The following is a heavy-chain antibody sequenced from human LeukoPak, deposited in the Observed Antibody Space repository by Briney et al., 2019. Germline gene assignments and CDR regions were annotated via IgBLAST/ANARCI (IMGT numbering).Heavy chain of an antibody. J-gene: IGHJ4*02. CDR3: ARVPEYINTWPNGRAWDY. CDR1: GFIVNDHA. V-gene: IGHV3-9*01. Sequence: QPGRSLRLSCVASGFIVNDHAMHWVRQAPGKGLEWVAGIYWNGVDKGYADSVKGRFTISRDNAKHSLYLQMNSLRAEDTAVYYCARVPEYINTWPNGRAWDYWGQGTLVTVSS. CDR2: IYWNGVDK. D-gene: IGHD6-13*01.